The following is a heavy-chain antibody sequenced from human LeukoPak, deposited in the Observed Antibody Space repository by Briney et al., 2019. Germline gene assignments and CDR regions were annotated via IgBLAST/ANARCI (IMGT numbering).Heavy chain of an antibody. CDR1: GGSVSSSTYY. V-gene: IGHV4-39*07. CDR2: IYYSGST. Sequence: PSETLSLTCTVSGGSVSSSTYYWGWIRQPPGKGLEWIGSIYYSGSTYYKPSLKSRLTISVDTSKNQFSLRLSSVTAADTAVYYCARALTTVTTTYFEYWGQGTLVTVSS. D-gene: IGHD4-17*01. CDR3: ARALTTVTTTYFEY. J-gene: IGHJ4*02.